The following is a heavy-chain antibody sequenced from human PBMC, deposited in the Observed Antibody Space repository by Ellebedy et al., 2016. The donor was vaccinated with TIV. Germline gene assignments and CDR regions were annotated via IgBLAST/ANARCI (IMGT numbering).Heavy chain of an antibody. V-gene: IGHV3-13*01. J-gene: IGHJ6*03. CDR1: GFTFSSYD. D-gene: IGHD2-2*02. CDR3: ARDPTLGYCSSTSCYIYNYYYYYMDV. CDR2: FGTAGDT. Sequence: GESLKISXAASGFTFSSYDMHWVRHATGKGLECVSAFGTAGDTYYPGSVKGRFTISRENAKNSLYLQMNSLRAGDTAVYYCARDPTLGYCSSTSCYIYNYYYYYMDVWGKGTTVTVSS.